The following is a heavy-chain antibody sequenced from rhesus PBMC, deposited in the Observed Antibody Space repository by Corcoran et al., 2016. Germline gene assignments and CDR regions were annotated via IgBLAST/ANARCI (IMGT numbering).Heavy chain of an antibody. CDR3: AKGSSGSSYFDF. J-gene: IGHJ4*01. CDR2: IDPSDSDT. D-gene: IGHD6-25*01. V-gene: IGHV5-2*01. CDR1: GYSFTHYW. Sequence: EVQLVQSGAAVKRPGESLKIFCKTSGYSFTHYWLIWVRQLPGKGLEWVGAIDPSDSDTRYSPSFQGQVTISADKSISTTYLQWSSLKASDSATYYCAKGSSGSSYFDFWGQGVLVTVSS.